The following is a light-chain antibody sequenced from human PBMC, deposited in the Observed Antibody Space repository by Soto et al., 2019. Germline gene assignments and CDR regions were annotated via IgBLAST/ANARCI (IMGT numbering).Light chain of an antibody. V-gene: IGLV2-23*02. CDR3: CSYSGSSTHVL. CDR2: EVS. CDR1: SSDVGSYNL. J-gene: IGLJ2*01. Sequence: QSALTQPASVSGSPGQSITISCTGTSSDVGSYNLVSWYQQHPGKAPKFMIYEVSKRPSGVSNRFSGSKSGNTASLTISGLQAEDEADYYCCSYSGSSTHVLFDGGTKVTVL.